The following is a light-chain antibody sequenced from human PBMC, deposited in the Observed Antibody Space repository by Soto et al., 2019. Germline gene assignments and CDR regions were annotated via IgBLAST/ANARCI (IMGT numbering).Light chain of an antibody. Sequence: GDRVTLTCRASQSISSWLAWYQQKPGKAPKLLIYKASSLEGGVPSRFSGSGSGTEFTLTINSLQPDDFAAYYCQQYYRYPWTFGQGTKVEIK. V-gene: IGKV1-5*03. J-gene: IGKJ1*01. CDR1: QSISSW. CDR2: KAS. CDR3: QQYYRYPWT.